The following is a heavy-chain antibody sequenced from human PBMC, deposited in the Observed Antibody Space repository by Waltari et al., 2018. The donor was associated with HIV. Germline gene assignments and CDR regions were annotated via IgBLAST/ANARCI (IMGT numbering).Heavy chain of an antibody. V-gene: IGHV3-7*01. CDR3: ASGGRGAFDI. CDR1: GFTFSSYW. D-gene: IGHD3-16*01. Sequence: EVQLVESGGGLVQPGGSLRLSCAASGFTFSSYWMSWVRQAPGKGREWLANIKQDGSEKYYVDAVKGRFTISGDNAKNSRYLQMNSLRAEDTAVYYCASGGRGAFDIWGQGTMVTVSS. J-gene: IGHJ3*02. CDR2: IKQDGSEK.